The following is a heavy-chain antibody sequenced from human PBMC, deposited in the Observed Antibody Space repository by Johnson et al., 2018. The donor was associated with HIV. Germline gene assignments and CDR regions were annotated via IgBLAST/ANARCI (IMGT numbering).Heavy chain of an antibody. J-gene: IGHJ3*02. CDR1: GFTFSSYA. Sequence: QVQLVESGGGVVQPGRSLRLSCAASGFTFSSYAMHWVRQAPGKGLKWVAVISYDGSNKYYADSVKGRFTISRDNSKNTLYLQMNSLRAEDTAVYYCAWGDSRSWFDYYAFDIWGQGTMVTVSS. CDR2: ISYDGSNK. D-gene: IGHD1-26*01. V-gene: IGHV3-30*04. CDR3: AWGDSRSWFDYYAFDI.